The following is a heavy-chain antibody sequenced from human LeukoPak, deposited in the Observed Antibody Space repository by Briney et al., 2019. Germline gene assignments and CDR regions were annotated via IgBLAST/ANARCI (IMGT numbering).Heavy chain of an antibody. CDR1: GYTFTSYG. V-gene: IGHV1-18*01. Sequence: RASVKVSCKASGYTFTSYGISWVRQAPGQGLEWMGWISAYNGNTNYAQKLQGRVTMTTDTSTSTAYMELRSLRSDDTAVYYCARVKGSGSGGSCYPICAFYYYYYMDVWGKGTTVTISS. CDR2: ISAYNGNT. J-gene: IGHJ6*03. D-gene: IGHD2-15*01. CDR3: ARVKGSGSGGSCYPICAFYYYYYMDV.